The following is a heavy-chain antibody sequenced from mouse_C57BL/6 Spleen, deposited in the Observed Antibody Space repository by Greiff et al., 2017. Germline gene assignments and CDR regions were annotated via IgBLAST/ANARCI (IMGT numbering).Heavy chain of an antibody. J-gene: IGHJ2*01. Sequence: QVQLQQPGAELVKPGASVKLSCKASGYTFTSYWMHWVKQRPGQGLEWIGMIHPNSGSTNYNEKFKSKATLTVDKSSSTAYMQLSSLTSEDSAVYYCARGGFYDGYYEGRDYGGQGTTLTVSS. CDR2: IHPNSGST. CDR3: ARGGFYDGYYEGRDY. CDR1: GYTFTSYW. V-gene: IGHV1-64*01. D-gene: IGHD2-3*01.